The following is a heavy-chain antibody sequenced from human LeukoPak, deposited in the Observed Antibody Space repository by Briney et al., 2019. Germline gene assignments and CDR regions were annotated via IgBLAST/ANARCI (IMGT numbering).Heavy chain of an antibody. J-gene: IGHJ4*02. CDR3: ARRLGTYYYGSGSYYPIDY. V-gene: IGHV3-7*03. D-gene: IGHD3-10*01. CDR1: GFTFSSYW. CDR2: IKQDGSEK. Sequence: GSLRLSCAASGFTFSSYWMSWVRQAPGKGLEWVANIKQDGSEKYYVDSVKGRFTISRDNARNSVYLQMNSLRAEDTAVYYCARRLGTYYYGSGSYYPIDYWGQGTLVTVSS.